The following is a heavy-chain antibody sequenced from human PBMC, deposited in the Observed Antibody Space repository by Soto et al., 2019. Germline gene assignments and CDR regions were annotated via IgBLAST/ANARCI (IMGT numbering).Heavy chain of an antibody. V-gene: IGHV1-8*01. CDR1: GYTFTSYD. CDR3: ARALYSSGWYGGDWFDP. Sequence: GASVKVSCKASGYTFTSYDINWVRQATGQGLEWMGWMNPNSGNTGYAQKFQGRVTMTRNTSISTAYMELSSLRSEDTAVYYCARALYSSGWYGGDWFDPWGQGTLVTVSS. CDR2: MNPNSGNT. D-gene: IGHD6-19*01. J-gene: IGHJ5*02.